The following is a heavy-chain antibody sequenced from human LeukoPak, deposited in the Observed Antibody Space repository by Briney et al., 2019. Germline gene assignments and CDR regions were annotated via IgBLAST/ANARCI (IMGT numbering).Heavy chain of an antibody. CDR3: ARGGYSYGYTDWYFDL. Sequence: SETLSLTCTASGGSISSYYWSWIRQPPGKGLEWIGYIYYSGSTNYNPSLKSRVTISVDTSKNQFSLKLSSVTAADTAVYYCARGGYSYGYTDWYFDLWGRGTLVTVSS. J-gene: IGHJ2*01. CDR1: GGSISSYY. V-gene: IGHV4-59*01. CDR2: IYYSGST. D-gene: IGHD5-18*01.